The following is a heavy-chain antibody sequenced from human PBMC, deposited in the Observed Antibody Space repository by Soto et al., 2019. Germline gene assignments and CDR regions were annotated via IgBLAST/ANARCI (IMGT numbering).Heavy chain of an antibody. CDR2: ISSSSSYI. Sequence: GGSLRLSCAASGFTFSSYSMNWVRQASGKGLEWVSSISSSSSYIYYADSVKGRFTISRDNAKNSLYLQMNSLRAEDTAVYYCAKDGATPVAARFLDSWGQGTPVTVSS. D-gene: IGHD6-19*01. J-gene: IGHJ4*02. CDR1: GFTFSSYS. V-gene: IGHV3-21*01. CDR3: AKDGATPVAARFLDS.